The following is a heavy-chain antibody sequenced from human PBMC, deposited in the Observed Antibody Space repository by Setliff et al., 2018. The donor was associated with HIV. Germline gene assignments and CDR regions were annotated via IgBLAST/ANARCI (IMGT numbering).Heavy chain of an antibody. V-gene: IGHV3-48*01. CDR1: GFTFSTYS. Sequence: PGGSLRLSCAASGFTFSTYSMNWVRQAPGKGLEWVSYISRSSNTVYYANSLKGRFTISRDNSKNTLYLQINSLRAEDTAVYYCAKDARWNYVGFDYWGQGTLVTVSS. CDR3: AKDARWNYVGFDY. J-gene: IGHJ4*02. CDR2: ISRSSNTV. D-gene: IGHD1-7*01.